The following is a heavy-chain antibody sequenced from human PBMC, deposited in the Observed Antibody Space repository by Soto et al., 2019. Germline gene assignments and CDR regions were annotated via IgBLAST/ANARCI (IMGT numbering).Heavy chain of an antibody. CDR3: ARAYCSGGSCYLYYFDY. CDR1: GGSISSGGHY. CDR2: IYYSGST. J-gene: IGHJ4*02. D-gene: IGHD2-15*01. Sequence: QVQLQESGPGLVKPSQTLSLTCTVSGGSISSGGHYWSCIRQQPGKGPKGIGYIYYSGSTYYNPSLRSGVTISVDTSKNQFSLRLSSVIAADTGVYYCARAYCSGGSCYLYYFDYWGQGTLVTVSS. V-gene: IGHV4-31*03.